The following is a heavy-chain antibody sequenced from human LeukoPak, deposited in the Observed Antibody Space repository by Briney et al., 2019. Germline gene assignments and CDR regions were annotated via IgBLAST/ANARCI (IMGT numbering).Heavy chain of an antibody. Sequence: SETLSLTCTVSGGSVSSGSYYWSWIRQPPGKGLEWIGYIYYSGSTNYNPSLKSRVTISVDTSKNQFSLKLSSVTAADTAVYYCAGTYSYGPFDYWGQGTLVTVSS. V-gene: IGHV4-61*01. CDR1: GGSVSSGSYY. CDR3: AGTYSYGPFDY. D-gene: IGHD5-18*01. J-gene: IGHJ4*02. CDR2: IYYSGST.